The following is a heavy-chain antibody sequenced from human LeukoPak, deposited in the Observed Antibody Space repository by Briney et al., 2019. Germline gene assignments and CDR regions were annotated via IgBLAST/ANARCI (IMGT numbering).Heavy chain of an antibody. CDR1: GFTFSSYW. CDR2: IKHDGSER. V-gene: IGHV3-7*01. D-gene: IGHD1-26*01. J-gene: IGHJ4*02. Sequence: GGSQRLSCAASGFTFSSYWMFWVRQAPGKGLEWVACIKHDGSERYYVDSVKGRFTISRDNAENSLYLQMDSLRVEDTAAYFCASGRGCYVDYWGQGTLVPVSS. CDR3: ASGRGCYVDY.